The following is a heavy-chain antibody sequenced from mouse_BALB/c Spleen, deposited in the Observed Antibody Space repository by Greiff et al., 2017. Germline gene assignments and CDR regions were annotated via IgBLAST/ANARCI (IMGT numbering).Heavy chain of an antibody. CDR2: INPGSGGT. CDR1: GYAFTNYL. Sequence: QVQLKESGAELVRPGTSVKVSCKASGYAFTNYLIEWVKQRPGQGLEWIGVINPGSGGTNYNEKFKGKATLTADKSSSTAYMQLSSLTSDDSAVYFCARWTYYYGSSESYFDYWGQGTTLTVSS. V-gene: IGHV1-54*01. D-gene: IGHD1-1*01. J-gene: IGHJ2*01. CDR3: ARWTYYYGSSESYFDY.